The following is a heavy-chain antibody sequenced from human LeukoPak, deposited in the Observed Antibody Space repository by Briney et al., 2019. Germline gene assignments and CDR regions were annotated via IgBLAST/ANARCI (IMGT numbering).Heavy chain of an antibody. CDR1: GVALSSLW. J-gene: IGHJ4*02. V-gene: IGHV3-74*01. CDR2: INNVGTDT. CDR3: ARGRYSSRSGGYYFDI. Sequence: GGSLRLSCAASGVALSSLWMHWVRQDPGRGLVWVSRINNVGTDTSYADSVKGRFTISRDNAKNSLSLQMNSLRAEDTAVYYCARGRYSSRSGGYYFDIWGQGTLVTVSS. D-gene: IGHD2-2*01.